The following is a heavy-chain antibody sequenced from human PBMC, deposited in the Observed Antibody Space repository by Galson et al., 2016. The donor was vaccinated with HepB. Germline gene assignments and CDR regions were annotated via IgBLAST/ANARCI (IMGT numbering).Heavy chain of an antibody. CDR3: ARERVGGTSFDY. V-gene: IGHV3-33*01. CDR1: GFTFRNCG. Sequence: SLRLSCAASGFTFRNCGMHWVRQAPGEGLEWVAVIWYDGSHKYYADSVKGRFTISRDNSNNTLYVQMNSLRAEDTAVYYCARERVGGTSFDYWGQGTLVTVSS. J-gene: IGHJ4*02. D-gene: IGHD1-26*01. CDR2: IWYDGSHK.